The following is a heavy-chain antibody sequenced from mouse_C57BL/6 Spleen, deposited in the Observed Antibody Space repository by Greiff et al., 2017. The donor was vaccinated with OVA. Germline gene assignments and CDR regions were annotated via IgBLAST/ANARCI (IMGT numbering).Heavy chain of an antibody. D-gene: IGHD2-3*01. Sequence: QVQLQQPGAELVKPGASVKLSCKASGYTFTSYWMQWVKQRPGQGLEWIGEIDPSDSYTNYNQKFKGKATLTVDTSSSTAYMQLSSLTSEDSAVYYCARSPDGYYAAYWGQGTLVTVSA. CDR3: ARSPDGYYAAY. CDR2: IDPSDSYT. CDR1: GYTFTSYW. V-gene: IGHV1-50*01. J-gene: IGHJ3*01.